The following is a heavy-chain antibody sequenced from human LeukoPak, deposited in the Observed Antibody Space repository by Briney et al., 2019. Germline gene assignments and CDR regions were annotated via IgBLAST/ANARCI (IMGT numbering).Heavy chain of an antibody. D-gene: IGHD3-9*01. CDR3: AREDDWDTYYFDY. J-gene: IGHJ4*02. Sequence: ASVSVSCKASGYTFTSYAMHWVRQAPGQRLEWMGWINAGNGNTKYSQKFQGRVTITRDTSASTAYMELSSLRSEDTAVYYCAREDDWDTYYFDYWGQGTLVTVSS. V-gene: IGHV1-3*01. CDR1: GYTFTSYA. CDR2: INAGNGNT.